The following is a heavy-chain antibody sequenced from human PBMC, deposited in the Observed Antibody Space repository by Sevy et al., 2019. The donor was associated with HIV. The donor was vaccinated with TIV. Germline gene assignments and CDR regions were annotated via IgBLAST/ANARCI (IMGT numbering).Heavy chain of an antibody. CDR3: ATTKDYYESYGSPFDY. J-gene: IGHJ4*02. V-gene: IGHV1-24*01. CDR1: GSTLSRLS. D-gene: IGHD3-22*01. Sequence: ASVKVSCKVSGSTLSRLSIHWVRQVPGKGLEWMGSFDPEDGETIYARKFQGRVSVTEDTSTDTAYMELSSLRSEDTAVYYCATTKDYYESYGSPFDYWGQGTLVTVSS. CDR2: FDPEDGET.